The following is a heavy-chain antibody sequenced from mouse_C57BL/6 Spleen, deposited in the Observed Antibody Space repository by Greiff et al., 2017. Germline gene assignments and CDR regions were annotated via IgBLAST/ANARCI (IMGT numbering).Heavy chain of an antibody. J-gene: IGHJ2*01. CDR2: IHPNSGST. V-gene: IGHV1-64*01. CDR3: ARRDYSSSLDY. D-gene: IGHD1-1*01. Sequence: QVQLKQPGAELVKPGASVKLSCKASGYTFTSYWMHWVKQRPGQGLEWIGMIHPNSGSTNYNEKFKSKATLTVDKSSSTAYMQLSSLTSEDSAVYYCARRDYSSSLDYWGQGTTRTVSS. CDR1: GYTFTSYW.